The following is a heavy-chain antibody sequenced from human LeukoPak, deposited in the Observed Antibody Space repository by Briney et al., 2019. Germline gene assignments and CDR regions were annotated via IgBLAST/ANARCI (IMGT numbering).Heavy chain of an antibody. J-gene: IGHJ3*02. CDR1: GGSISSGGYY. CDR3: ARAWDI. CDR2: IHTSGST. Sequence: SQTLSLTCTVSGGSISSGGYYWSWIRQPAGKGLEWIGRIHTSGSTNYNPSLKSRVTISVDTSKNQFSLKLSSVTAADTAMYYCARAWDIWGQGTMVTVSS. V-gene: IGHV4-61*02.